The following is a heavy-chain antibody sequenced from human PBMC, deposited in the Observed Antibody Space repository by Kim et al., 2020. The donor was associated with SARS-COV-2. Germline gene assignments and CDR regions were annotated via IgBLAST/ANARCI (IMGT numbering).Heavy chain of an antibody. CDR3: ARGVGGVITRYYYYYYGMDV. CDR2: INHSGST. D-gene: IGHD3-22*01. V-gene: IGHV4-34*01. J-gene: IGHJ6*02. CDR1: GGSFSGYY. Sequence: SETLSLTCAVYGGSFSGYYWSWIRQPPGKGLEWIGEINHSGSTNYNPSLKSRVTISVDTSKNQFSLKLSSVTAADTAVYYCARGVGGVITRYYYYYYGMDVWGQGTTVTVSS.